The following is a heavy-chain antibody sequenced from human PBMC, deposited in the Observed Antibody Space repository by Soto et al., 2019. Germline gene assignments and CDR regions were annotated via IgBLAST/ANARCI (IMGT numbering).Heavy chain of an antibody. V-gene: IGHV1-69*13. J-gene: IGHJ2*01. D-gene: IGHD2-2*02. Sequence: SVKVSCKASGCTVSSYAISCVRQAPGQVLEWMGGIIPIFGTANYAQKFQGRVTITADESTSTAYMELSSLRSEDTAVYYCATAGLDIVVVPAAIPWYFDLWGRGTLVTVSS. CDR1: GCTVSSYA. CDR3: ATAGLDIVVVPAAIPWYFDL. CDR2: IIPIFGTA.